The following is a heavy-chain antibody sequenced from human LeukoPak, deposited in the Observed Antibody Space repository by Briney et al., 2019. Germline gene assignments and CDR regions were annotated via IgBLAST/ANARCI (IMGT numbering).Heavy chain of an antibody. V-gene: IGHV3-7*01. D-gene: IGHD2-8*01. CDR3: ASTNSLDN. Sequence: GGSLRLSCAASGFTFGSYWMSWVRQAPGKGLEWVANIKQDGSEKYYVDSVKGRFTISRDNAKNSLYLQMNSLRVDDTAVYYCASTNSLDNWGQGTLVTVSS. CDR1: GFTFGSYW. CDR2: IKQDGSEK. J-gene: IGHJ4*02.